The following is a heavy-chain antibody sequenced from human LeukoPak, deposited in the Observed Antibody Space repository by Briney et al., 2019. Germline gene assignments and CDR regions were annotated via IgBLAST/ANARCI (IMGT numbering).Heavy chain of an antibody. V-gene: IGHV3-7*01. Sequence: PGGSLRLSCAASGFTFSSYWMSWVRQAPGKGLEWVANIKQDGSEKYYVDSVKGRFTISRDNAKNSLYLQMNSLRAEDTAVYYCARVPMFSSWYRRYFDLWGRGTLVTVSS. CDR2: IKQDGSEK. CDR3: ARVPMFSSWYRRYFDL. CDR1: GFTFSSYW. D-gene: IGHD6-13*01. J-gene: IGHJ2*01.